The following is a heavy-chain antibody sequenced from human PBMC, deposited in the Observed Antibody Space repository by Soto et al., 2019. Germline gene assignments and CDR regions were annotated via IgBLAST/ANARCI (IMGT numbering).Heavy chain of an antibody. Sequence: QLQLQESGPGLVKPSQTLSLTCTVSGVSISSGDYNWSWIRQPPGKGLECVGYVVYSGTTHYNPSLKSRLSISLDTSKNLFSLGLTSVTAADTAVYYCARDKWGLPLDIWGHGTMVTVSS. CDR2: VVYSGTT. CDR1: GVSISSGDYN. J-gene: IGHJ3*02. D-gene: IGHD7-27*01. V-gene: IGHV4-30-4*01. CDR3: ARDKWGLPLDI.